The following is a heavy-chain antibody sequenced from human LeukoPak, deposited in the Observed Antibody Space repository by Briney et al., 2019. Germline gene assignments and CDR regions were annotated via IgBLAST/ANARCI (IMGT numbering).Heavy chain of an antibody. D-gene: IGHD3-10*02. V-gene: IGHV3-21*01. Sequence: GGSLRLSCAASGFTFSNYAMNWVRQAPGKGLEWVSSISGDSTDIYYADSVRGRFTISRDNAKNSLYLQMNSLRAEDTAVYYCAELGITMIGGVWGKGTTVTISS. CDR2: ISGDSTDI. J-gene: IGHJ6*04. CDR3: AELGITMIGGV. CDR1: GFTFSNYA.